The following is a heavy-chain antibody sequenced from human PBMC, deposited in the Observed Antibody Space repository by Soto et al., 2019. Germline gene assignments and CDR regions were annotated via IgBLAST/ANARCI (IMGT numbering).Heavy chain of an antibody. D-gene: IGHD3-22*01. J-gene: IGHJ4*02. Sequence: SVKVSCKASGGTFSSYAISWVRQAPGQGLEWMGGIIPIFGTASYAQKFQGRVTITADESTSTAYMELSSLRSEDTAVYYCARVLSDYYDSSGYYPFDYWGQGTLVTVSS. V-gene: IGHV1-69*13. CDR2: IIPIFGTA. CDR3: ARVLSDYYDSSGYYPFDY. CDR1: GGTFSSYA.